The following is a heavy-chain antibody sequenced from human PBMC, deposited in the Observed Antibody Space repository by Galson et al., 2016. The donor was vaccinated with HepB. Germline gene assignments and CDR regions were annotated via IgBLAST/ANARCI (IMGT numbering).Heavy chain of an antibody. J-gene: IGHJ5*02. CDR1: GGSISSGGYY. Sequence: TLSLTCTVSGGSISSGGYYWSWIRQHPGKGLEWIGYIFYSGNTYYNPSLKSRVTISKDTSKDQFSLKLSSVTAADTAVYYCARKDSIVRYEDNWFDPWGQGTLVTVSS. D-gene: IGHD2-2*01. CDR2: IFYSGNT. V-gene: IGHV4-31*03. CDR3: ARKDSIVRYEDNWFDP.